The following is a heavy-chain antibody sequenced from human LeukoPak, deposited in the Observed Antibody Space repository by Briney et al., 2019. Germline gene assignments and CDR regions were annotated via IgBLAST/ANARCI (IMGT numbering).Heavy chain of an antibody. V-gene: IGHV1-8*03. CDR3: ARGQHDYVWGSYRWVAFDI. Sequence: ASVRVSCKASGYTFTSYDINWVRQATGQGLEWMGWMNPNSGNTGYAQKFQGRVTITRNTSISTAYMELSSLRSEDTAVYYCARGQHDYVWGSYRWVAFDIWGQGTMVTVSS. CDR2: MNPNSGNT. CDR1: GYTFTSYD. D-gene: IGHD3-16*02. J-gene: IGHJ3*02.